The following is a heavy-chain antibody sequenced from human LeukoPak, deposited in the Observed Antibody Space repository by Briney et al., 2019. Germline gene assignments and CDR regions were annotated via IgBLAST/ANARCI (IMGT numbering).Heavy chain of an antibody. CDR3: ARRVGSGWPVQH. Sequence: GASVKVSCKASGYTFSSYDINWVRQATGQGLEWMGWMNPNSGNTGYAQKFQGRLNRTRNTSIDTAYMELSSLRSDDTAVYYCARRVGSGWPVQHWGQGTLVTVSS. D-gene: IGHD6-19*01. V-gene: IGHV1-8*01. CDR1: GYTFSSYD. CDR2: MNPNSGNT. J-gene: IGHJ1*01.